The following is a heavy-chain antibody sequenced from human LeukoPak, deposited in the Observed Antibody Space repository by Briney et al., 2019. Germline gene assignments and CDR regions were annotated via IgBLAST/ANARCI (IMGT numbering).Heavy chain of an antibody. Sequence: SETLSLTCTVYGGSFSGYYWSWIRQPPGKGLEWIGEINHSGSTNYNPSIKSRVTISVDTSKNQFSLKLSSVTAADTAVYYCARGPRRLDPWGQGTLVTVSS. CDR1: GGSFSGYY. CDR3: ARGPRRLDP. V-gene: IGHV4-34*01. CDR2: INHSGST. J-gene: IGHJ5*02.